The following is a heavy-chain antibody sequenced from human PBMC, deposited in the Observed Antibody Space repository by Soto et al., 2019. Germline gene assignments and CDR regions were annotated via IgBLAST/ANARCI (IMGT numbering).Heavy chain of an antibody. V-gene: IGHV4-59*01. D-gene: IGHD3-3*01. J-gene: IGHJ4*02. CDR3: AREAYDFWSGYYPYFDY. Sequence: PSETLSLTCTVSGGSISSYYWSWIRQPPGKGLEWIGYIYYSGSTNYNPSLKSRVTISVDTSKNQFSLKLSSVTAADTAVYYCAREAYDFWSGYYPYFDYWGQGTLVTVSS. CDR2: IYYSGST. CDR1: GGSISSYY.